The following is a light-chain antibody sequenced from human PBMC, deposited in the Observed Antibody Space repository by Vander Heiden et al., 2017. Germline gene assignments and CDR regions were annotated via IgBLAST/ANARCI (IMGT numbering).Light chain of an antibody. CDR2: GAS. CDR3: QQYDTSPVT. V-gene: IGKV3-20*01. J-gene: IGKJ3*01. CDR1: QSLNSNF. Sequence: EIVLTQSPGTLSLSPGERATLSCRASQSLNSNFLVWYQQKPGQAPRLLIYGASSRATGIPDRFSGSGSGTDFTLTISRLEPEDFAVYYCQQYDTSPVTFGPGTKVDVK.